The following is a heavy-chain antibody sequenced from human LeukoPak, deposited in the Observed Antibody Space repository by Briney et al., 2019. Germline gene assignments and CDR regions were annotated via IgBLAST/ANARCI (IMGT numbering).Heavy chain of an antibody. Sequence: GGSLRLSCAASGFTFSSYAMSWVRQAPGKGLEWVSAISGSGGSTYYADSVKGRFTISRDNSKNTLYLQMNSLRAEDTAVYYCAKDQSRGYHSFLFDYWGQGTLVTVSS. CDR2: ISGSGGST. CDR3: AKDQSRGYHSFLFDY. V-gene: IGHV3-23*01. J-gene: IGHJ4*02. D-gene: IGHD3-22*01. CDR1: GFTFSSYA.